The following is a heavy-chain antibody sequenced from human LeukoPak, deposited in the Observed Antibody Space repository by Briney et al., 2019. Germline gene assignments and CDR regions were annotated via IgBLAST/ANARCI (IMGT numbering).Heavy chain of an antibody. V-gene: IGHV4-39*07. Sequence: SETLSLTCTVSGGSISSSSYYWGWIRQPPGKGLEWIGSIYYSGSTYYNPSLKSRVTISVDTSKNQFSLKLSSVTAADTAVYYCARDGTTSPAPFDYWGQGTLVTVSS. D-gene: IGHD1-7*01. CDR2: IYYSGST. J-gene: IGHJ4*02. CDR1: GGSISSSSYY. CDR3: ARDGTTSPAPFDY.